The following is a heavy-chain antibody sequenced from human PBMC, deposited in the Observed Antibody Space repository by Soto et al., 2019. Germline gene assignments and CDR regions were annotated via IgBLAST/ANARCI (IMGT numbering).Heavy chain of an antibody. D-gene: IGHD2-15*01. Sequence: SETLSLTCSVSGVSIGSHFWSWIRQAPGKGPELVGYIHHTVNTNYNRALKSRVTISMDNSENQLSLQLSSVTAADTAVYYCARLQYTVVTALDIWGQGTMVPVSS. J-gene: IGHJ3*02. CDR3: ARLQYTVVTALDI. V-gene: IGHV4-59*11. CDR1: GVSIGSHF. CDR2: IHHTVNT.